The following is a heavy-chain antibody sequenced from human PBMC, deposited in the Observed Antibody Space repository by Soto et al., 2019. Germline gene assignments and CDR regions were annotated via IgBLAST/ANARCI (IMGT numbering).Heavy chain of an antibody. J-gene: IGHJ4*02. V-gene: IGHV2-5*02. CDR3: AHKGPEDWPLDY. CDR1: GFSLSTSGVG. Sequence: QITLKESGPTLVRPTQTLTLTCAFSGFSLSTSGVGVGWIRQPPGKALEWLAVIYWDDSKHYSPSLRSRLTITKDTSKNQVVLTMTNMDPMDTGTYYCAHKGPEDWPLDYWGQGTLVTFPS. D-gene: IGHD3-9*01. CDR2: IYWDDSK.